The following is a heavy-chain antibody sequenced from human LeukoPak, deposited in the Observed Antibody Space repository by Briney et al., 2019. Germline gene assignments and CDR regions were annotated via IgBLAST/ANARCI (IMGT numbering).Heavy chain of an antibody. D-gene: IGHD1-26*01. CDR3: ARDTYSGSYGAYYYYMDV. Sequence: GGSLRVSCAASGLTFSKYNMHWVRQAPGKGLEWVSCITTTSSYIYYADSVKGRFTIARDNAKNTLYLQMNSLRAEDTAVYYCARDTYSGSYGAYYYYMDVWGKGTTVTISS. CDR2: ITTTSSYI. J-gene: IGHJ6*03. CDR1: GLTFSKYN. V-gene: IGHV3-21*01.